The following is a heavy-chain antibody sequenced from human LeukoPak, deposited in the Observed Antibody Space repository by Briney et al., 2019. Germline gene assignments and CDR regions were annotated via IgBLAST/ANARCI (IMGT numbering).Heavy chain of an antibody. CDR3: TTDPGLL. V-gene: IGHV3-15*01. CDR1: GGSFSGYY. D-gene: IGHD3-10*01. CDR2: IKSKTDGGTT. Sequence: ETLSLTCAVYGGSFSGYYWSWVRQAPGKGLEWVGRIKSKTDGGTTDYAAPVKGRFTISRDDSKNTLYLQMNSLKTEDTAVYYCTTDPGLLGGQGTLVTVSS. J-gene: IGHJ4*02.